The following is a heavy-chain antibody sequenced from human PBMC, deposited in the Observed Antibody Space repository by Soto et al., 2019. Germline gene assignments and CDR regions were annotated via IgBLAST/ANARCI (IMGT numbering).Heavy chain of an antibody. V-gene: IGHV4-39*01. J-gene: IGHJ1*01. D-gene: IGHD6-19*01. CDR2: FYYSGSP. Sequence: QVQLQESGPGLVKPSETLSLTCTVSGDSIRSSSHYWAWNRQPPGKGLEWIGGFYYSGSPYYNPSLKSRVTMSVDTANNQFSLSLNSVTAADTAVYYCYSNGFWGQGTLVTVSS. CDR1: GDSIRSSSHY. CDR3: YSNGF.